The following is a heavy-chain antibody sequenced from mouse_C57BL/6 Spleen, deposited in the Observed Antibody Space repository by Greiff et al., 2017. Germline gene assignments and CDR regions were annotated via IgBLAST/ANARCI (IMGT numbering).Heavy chain of an antibody. J-gene: IGHJ2*01. CDR2: IDPSDSYT. V-gene: IGHV1-69*01. CDR3: ARRGALLWPHYLDY. Sequence: QVQLQQPGAELVMPGASVKLSCKASGYTFTSYWMHWVKQRPGQGLEWIGEIDPSDSYTNYNQKFKGKSTLTVDKSSSTAYMQLSSLTSEDSAVYYCARRGALLWPHYLDYWGQGTTLTVSS. D-gene: IGHD2-1*01. CDR1: GYTFTSYW.